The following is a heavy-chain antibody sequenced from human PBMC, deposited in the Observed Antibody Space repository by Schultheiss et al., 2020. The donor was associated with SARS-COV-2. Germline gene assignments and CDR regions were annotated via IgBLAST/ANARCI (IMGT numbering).Heavy chain of an antibody. D-gene: IGHD2-2*02. CDR1: GGSISSSYY. V-gene: IGHV4-59*12. CDR3: ALVPAAIRVFDY. Sequence: SQTLSLTCAVSGGSISSSYYWSWIRQPPGKGLEWIGYIYYSGSTNYNPSLKSRVTISVDTSKNQFSLKLSSVTAADTAVYYCALVPAAIRVFDYWGQGTLVTVSS. CDR2: IYYSGST. J-gene: IGHJ4*02.